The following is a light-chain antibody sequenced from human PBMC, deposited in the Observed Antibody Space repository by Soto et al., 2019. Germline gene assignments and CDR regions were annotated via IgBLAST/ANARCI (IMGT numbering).Light chain of an antibody. CDR2: GAS. V-gene: IGKV3-20*01. Sequence: EIVLTQSPGTLSLSPGERATLSCRASQSVTSSYLAWYQRKPGQAPRLLIYGASSRATGIPDRFSGSGSGTDFTLTISRLEPEDFAVYYCQQYGSSPITFGQGTRREIK. CDR1: QSVTSSY. J-gene: IGKJ5*01. CDR3: QQYGSSPIT.